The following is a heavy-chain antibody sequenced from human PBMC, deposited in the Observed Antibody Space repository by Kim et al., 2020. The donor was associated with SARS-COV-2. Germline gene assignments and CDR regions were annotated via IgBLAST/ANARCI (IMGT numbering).Heavy chain of an antibody. J-gene: IGHJ3*02. CDR3: ARGGVGAAFDI. D-gene: IGHD3-10*01. V-gene: IGHV4-30-2*04. Sequence: TYYNPSLKSRVTISVDTSKNQFSLKLSSVTAADTAVYYCARGGVGAAFDIWGQGTMVTVSS. CDR2: T.